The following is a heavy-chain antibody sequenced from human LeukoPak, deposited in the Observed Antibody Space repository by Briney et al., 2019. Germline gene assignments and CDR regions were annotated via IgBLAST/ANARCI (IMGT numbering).Heavy chain of an antibody. J-gene: IGHJ5*02. Sequence: GGSLRLSCAASGFTFSSYWMHWVRQAPGKGLVWVSRINSDGSSTSYADSVKGRFTISRDNAKNTLYLQMNSLRAEDTAVYYCAQGGTGSTDWFDPWGRGTLVTVSS. CDR1: GFTFSSYW. CDR3: AQGGTGSTDWFDP. CDR2: INSDGSST. D-gene: IGHD1-7*01. V-gene: IGHV3-74*01.